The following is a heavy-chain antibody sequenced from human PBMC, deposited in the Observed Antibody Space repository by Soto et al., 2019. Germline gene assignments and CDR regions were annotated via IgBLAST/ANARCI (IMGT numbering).Heavy chain of an antibody. D-gene: IGHD1-1*01. V-gene: IGHV4-39*01. Sequence: SETLCLTCTVSGGSISNSDYFWAWMRQPPGKGLEWVGTISHTGSPRYNPSLKSRVTISVDTSKNQFSLRLPSVTAADTAVFYCARQLESTTYFDYWGRGTLVTVSS. CDR3: ARQLESTTYFDY. CDR2: ISHTGSP. CDR1: GGSISNSDYF. J-gene: IGHJ4*02.